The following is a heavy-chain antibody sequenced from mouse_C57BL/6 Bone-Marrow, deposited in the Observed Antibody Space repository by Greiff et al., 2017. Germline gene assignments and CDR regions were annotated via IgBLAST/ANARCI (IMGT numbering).Heavy chain of an antibody. J-gene: IGHJ4*01. Sequence: VQLQQSGPELVQPGASVKISCKASGYTFTDYYMNWVKQSHGKSLEWIGDINPNNGGTSSNQKFKGKATLTVDKSSCTAYIELRSLTSEDSAVYYCERRGDGYRTFAMDYWGQGTSVTVSS. CDR3: ERRGDGYRTFAMDY. D-gene: IGHD2-3*01. V-gene: IGHV1-26*01. CDR1: GYTFTDYY. CDR2: INPNNGGT.